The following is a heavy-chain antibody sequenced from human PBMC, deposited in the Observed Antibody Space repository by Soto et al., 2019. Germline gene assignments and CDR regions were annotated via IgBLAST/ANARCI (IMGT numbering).Heavy chain of an antibody. J-gene: IGHJ5*01. CDR2: ISGYNGNT. V-gene: IGHV1-18*01. CDR3: ARDLGPPNWFDS. Sequence: QVQLVQSGAEMKQPGASVKVSCKTSDYAFSGYRLSWVRQGPGQGLEWMGWISGYNGNTDYAQKFQGRVTMTTDTSTSTAYMELRSLRSDDTAVYYCARDLGPPNWFDSWGQGTLVTVSS. CDR1: DYAFSGYR. D-gene: IGHD2-8*01.